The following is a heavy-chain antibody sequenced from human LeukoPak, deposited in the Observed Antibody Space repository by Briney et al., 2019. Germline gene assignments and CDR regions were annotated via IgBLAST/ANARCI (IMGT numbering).Heavy chain of an antibody. D-gene: IGHD5-18*01. CDR2: ISSNGGST. CDR1: GFTFSTYA. V-gene: IGHV3-64D*09. Sequence: PGGSLRLSCSASGFTFSTYAMHWVRQAPGKGLEYVSAISSNGGSTYYADSVKGRFTTSRDNSKSTLYLQMSSLRAEDTAVYYCVVSYLYAFDIWGQGTMVTVSS. J-gene: IGHJ3*02. CDR3: VVSYLYAFDI.